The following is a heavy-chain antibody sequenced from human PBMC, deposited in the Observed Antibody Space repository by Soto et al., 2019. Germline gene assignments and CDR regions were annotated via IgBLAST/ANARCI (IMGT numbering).Heavy chain of an antibody. CDR2: ISYDGSNK. Sequence: QVQLVESGGGVVQPGRSLRLSCAASGFTFSSYGMHWVRQAPGKGLEWVAVISYDGSNKYYADSVKGRFTISRDNSKNTLYLQMNSLRAEDTAVYYCAKDQFWSGYHLYYYYGMDVWGQGTTVTVSS. J-gene: IGHJ6*02. D-gene: IGHD3-3*01. CDR1: GFTFSSYG. V-gene: IGHV3-30*18. CDR3: AKDQFWSGYHLYYYYGMDV.